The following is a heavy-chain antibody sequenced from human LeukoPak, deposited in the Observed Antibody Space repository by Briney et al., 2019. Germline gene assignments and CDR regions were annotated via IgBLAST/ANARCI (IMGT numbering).Heavy chain of an antibody. V-gene: IGHV4-59*01. CDR2: IYYSGST. CDR1: GGSISSYY. D-gene: IGHD1-26*01. Sequence: SETLSLTCTVSGGSISSYYWSWIRQPPGKGLEWIGYIYYSGSTNYNPSLKSRVTISVDTSKNQFSLKLSSVTAADTAVYYCARDKGGSGSYPWWFDPWGQGTLVIVSS. J-gene: IGHJ5*02. CDR3: ARDKGGSGSYPWWFDP.